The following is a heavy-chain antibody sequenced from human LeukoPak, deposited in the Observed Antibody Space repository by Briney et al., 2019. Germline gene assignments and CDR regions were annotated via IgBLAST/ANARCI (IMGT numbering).Heavy chain of an antibody. J-gene: IGHJ4*02. CDR1: GGSFSGYY. CDR3: ARSEYFDY. V-gene: IGHV4-34*01. CDR2: INHSGST. Sequence: PSETLSLTCAVYGGSFSGYYWSWIRQPPGKGLEWIGEINHSGSTNYNPPLKSRVTISVDTSKNQFSLKLSSVTAADTAVYYCARSEYFDYWGQGTLVTVSS.